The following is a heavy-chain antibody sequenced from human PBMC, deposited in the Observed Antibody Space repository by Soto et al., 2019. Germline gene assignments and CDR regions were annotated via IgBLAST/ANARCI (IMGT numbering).Heavy chain of an antibody. CDR2: IIPIFGTA. Sequence: QVQLVQSGAEVKKPGSSVKVSCKASGGTFSSYAISWVRQAPGQGLEWMGGIIPIFGTANYAQKFQGRVTITADESKSTAYMELSSLRSEDTAVYYCARAERGYCSSTSCYADYWGQGTLVTVSS. CDR3: ARAERGYCSSTSCYADY. J-gene: IGHJ4*02. V-gene: IGHV1-69*01. D-gene: IGHD2-2*03. CDR1: GGTFSSYA.